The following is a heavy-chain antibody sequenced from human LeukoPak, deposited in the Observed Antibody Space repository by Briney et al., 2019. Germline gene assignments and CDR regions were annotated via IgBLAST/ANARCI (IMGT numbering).Heavy chain of an antibody. D-gene: IGHD3-10*01. J-gene: IGHJ6*03. CDR3: ARAWGSGSYYKALYYYYYMDV. CDR2: IIPIFGTA. CDR1: GGTFSSYA. V-gene: IGHV1-69*13. Sequence: WASVEVSCKASGGTFSSYAISWVRQAPGQGLEWMGGIIPIFGTANYAQKFQGRVTITADESTSTAYMELSSLRSEDTAVYYCARAWGSGSYYKALYYYYYMDVWGKGTTVTVSS.